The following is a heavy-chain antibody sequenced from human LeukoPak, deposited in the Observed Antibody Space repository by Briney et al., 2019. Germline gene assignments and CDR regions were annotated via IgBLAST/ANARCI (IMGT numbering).Heavy chain of an antibody. CDR1: GFTFSGYT. D-gene: IGHD3-10*01. CDR2: ISSSRGNV. V-gene: IGHV3-21*01. J-gene: IGHJ4*02. CDR3: ARDPWFGEILFHYFDH. Sequence: GGSPRLSCEASGFTFSGYTMNWVRQAPGKGLEWVAAISSSRGNVYYADSVKGRFTISRDNAENSLHLQMSSLRVEDTAVYYCARDPWFGEILFHYFDHWGQGTRVAVSS.